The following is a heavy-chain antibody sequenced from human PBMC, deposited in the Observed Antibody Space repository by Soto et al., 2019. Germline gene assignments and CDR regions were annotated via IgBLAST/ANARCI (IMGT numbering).Heavy chain of an antibody. V-gene: IGHV3-23*01. CDR2: ISSSGGST. Sequence: GGSLRLACAASVFSFIKYAMKWVRQAPGKGLEWVSGISSSGGSTAYGDSVKGRFTISRDNSKNTLYLQMNSLRADDAAVYFCAKGHDFWTTYSYYYGMYVWGQGTTVTVSS. D-gene: IGHD3-3*01. CDR1: VFSFIKYA. J-gene: IGHJ6*02. CDR3: AKGHDFWTTYSYYYGMYV.